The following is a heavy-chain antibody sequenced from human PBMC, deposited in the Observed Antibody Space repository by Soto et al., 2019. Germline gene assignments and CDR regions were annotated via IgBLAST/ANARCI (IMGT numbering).Heavy chain of an antibody. D-gene: IGHD3-22*01. Sequence: PGGSLRLSCAASGFTFSSYAMSWVRQAPGKGLEWVSAISGSGGSTYYADSVKGRFTISRDNSKNTLYLQMNSLRAEDTAVYYWAKEDRGYYYDSNNWFDPWGQGTLVTVSS. CDR2: ISGSGGST. CDR1: GFTFSSYA. CDR3: AKEDRGYYYDSNNWFDP. V-gene: IGHV3-23*01. J-gene: IGHJ5*02.